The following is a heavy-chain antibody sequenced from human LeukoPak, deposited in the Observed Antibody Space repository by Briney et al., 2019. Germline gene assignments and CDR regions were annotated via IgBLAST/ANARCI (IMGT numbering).Heavy chain of an antibody. CDR3: ARGMVRGVPGPYFDY. CDR2: ISAYNGNT. Sequence: GASVKVSCKASGYTFTSYGISWVRQAPGQGLEWMGWISAYNGNTNYAQKFQGRVTITTDESTSTAYMELSSLRSEDTAVYYCARGMVRGVPGPYFDYWGQGTLVTVSS. V-gene: IGHV1-18*01. J-gene: IGHJ4*02. CDR1: GYTFTSYG. D-gene: IGHD3-10*01.